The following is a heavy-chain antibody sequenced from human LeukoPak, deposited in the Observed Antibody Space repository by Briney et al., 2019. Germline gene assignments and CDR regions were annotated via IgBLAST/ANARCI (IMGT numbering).Heavy chain of an antibody. CDR2: IYYSGST. J-gene: IGHJ4*02. D-gene: IGHD4-17*01. CDR1: GGSISSGDYY. Sequence: SETLSLTCTVSGGSISSGDYYWSWIRQPPGKGLEWIGYIYYSGSTYYNPSLKSRVTISVDTSKNQFSLKLSSVTAADAAVYYCARYYGDFRIFDYWGQGTLVTASS. V-gene: IGHV4-30-4*01. CDR3: ARYYGDFRIFDY.